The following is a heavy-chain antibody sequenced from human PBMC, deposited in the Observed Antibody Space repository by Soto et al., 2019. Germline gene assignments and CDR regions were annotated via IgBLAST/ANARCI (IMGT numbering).Heavy chain of an antibody. CDR1: GYTFTRYA. J-gene: IGHJ6*02. V-gene: IGHV1-8*01. Sequence: ASVKVSCKASGYTFTRYAINWVRQATGQGLEWMGWMNPNSGNTGYAQKFQGQVTISADKSISTAYLQWSSLKASDTAMYYCAGGGVRGVITRTRDYYGMDVWGQGTTVTVSS. CDR2: MNPNSGNT. D-gene: IGHD3-10*01. CDR3: AGGGVRGVITRTRDYYGMDV.